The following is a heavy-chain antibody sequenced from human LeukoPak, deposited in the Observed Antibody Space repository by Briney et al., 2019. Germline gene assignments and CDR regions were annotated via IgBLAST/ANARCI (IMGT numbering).Heavy chain of an antibody. CDR1: GGSISSSSYY. CDR2: IYYSGST. V-gene: IGHV4-39*07. D-gene: IGHD2-15*01. CDR3: ARDPQIPQVATEGKGAFDI. J-gene: IGHJ3*02. Sequence: SETLSLTCTVSGGSISSSSYYWGWIRQPPGKGLEWIGSIYYSGSTYYNPSLKSRVTISVDTSKNQFSLKLSSVTAADTAVYYCARDPQIPQVATEGKGAFDIWGQGTMVTVSS.